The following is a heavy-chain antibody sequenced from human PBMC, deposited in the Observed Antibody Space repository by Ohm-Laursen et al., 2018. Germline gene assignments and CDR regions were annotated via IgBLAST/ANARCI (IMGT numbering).Heavy chain of an antibody. V-gene: IGHV3-23*01. CDR2: ISGSGGST. D-gene: IGHD3-22*01. J-gene: IGHJ4*02. Sequence: SLRLSCAASGFTFSSYAMSWVRQAPGKGLGWVSAISGSGGSTYYADSVKGRFTISRDNSKNTLYLQMNSLRAEDTAVYYCAKDASGYIQFDYWGQGTLVTVSS. CDR1: GFTFSSYA. CDR3: AKDASGYIQFDY.